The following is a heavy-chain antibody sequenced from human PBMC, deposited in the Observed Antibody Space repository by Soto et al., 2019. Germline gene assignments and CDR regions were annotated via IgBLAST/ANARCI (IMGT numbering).Heavy chain of an antibody. J-gene: IGHJ5*02. CDR1: GDSVPSDSAA. V-gene: IGHV6-1*01. CDR2: TYYRSKWFH. Sequence: SQTLSLTCAISGDSVPSDSAAWNWIRQSPSRGLEWLGRTYYRSKWFHDYAVSVKSRIIINPDTSKNQFSLQLNSVTPEDTAVYYCARAPPVIGANWFDPWGQEPWSPSPQ. CDR3: ARAPPVIGANWFDP. D-gene: IGHD2-21*01.